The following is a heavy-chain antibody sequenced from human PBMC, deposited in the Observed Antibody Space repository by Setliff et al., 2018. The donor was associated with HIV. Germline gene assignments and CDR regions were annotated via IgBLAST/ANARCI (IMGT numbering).Heavy chain of an antibody. CDR1: GFTFNNAW. CDR2: IKKSSDGGKT. Sequence: PGGSLRLSCVASGFTFNNAWMNWVRQAPGKGLEWLGRIKKSSDGGKTDDASPVKGRFTISRDDSKNTLYLQMNSLKTEDTGVYFCATDNGPSYSMDIWGQGTTVTVSS. CDR3: ATDNGPSYSMDI. V-gene: IGHV3-15*01. J-gene: IGHJ6*02. D-gene: IGHD2-21*01.